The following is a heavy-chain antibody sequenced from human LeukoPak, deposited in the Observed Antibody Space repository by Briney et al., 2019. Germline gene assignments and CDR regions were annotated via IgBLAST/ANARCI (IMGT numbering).Heavy chain of an antibody. CDR1: GGSMSGHS. CDR3: AREKWELPGGLSYYFDL. V-gene: IGHV4-59*11. Sequence: TSETLSLTCTVSGGSMSGHSWSWIRQPPGKGLEWIGFIQPGGSTNYNPSLQSRVTMSLDTSKNQVSLTLKSVTAADTAFYYCAREKWELPGGLSYYFDLWGKGTPVTVSS. J-gene: IGHJ6*03. CDR2: IQPGGST. D-gene: IGHD1-26*01.